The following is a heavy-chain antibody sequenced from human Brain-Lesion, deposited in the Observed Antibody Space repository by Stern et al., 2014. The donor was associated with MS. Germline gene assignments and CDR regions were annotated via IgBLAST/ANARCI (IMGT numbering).Heavy chain of an antibody. V-gene: IGHV4-31*03. CDR3: ARGSREVLLPRFYFDY. J-gene: IGHJ4*02. Sequence: VQLVESGPGLVKPSQTLYLTCTVSGGSISSGNYYWSWIRQHPGKGLEWIGSIYHSGSTYYNPPLKSRVTTSIDTSKNQFSLKLSSVTAADTAVYYCARGSREVLLPRFYFDYWGQGTLVTVSS. CDR2: IYHSGST. D-gene: IGHD3-3*01. CDR1: GGSISSGNYY.